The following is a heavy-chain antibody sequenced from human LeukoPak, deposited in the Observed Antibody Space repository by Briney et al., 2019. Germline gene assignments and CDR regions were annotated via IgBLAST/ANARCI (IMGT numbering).Heavy chain of an antibody. CDR2: IRPNDGTT. J-gene: IGHJ5*02. CDR1: GFTFSNYG. V-gene: IGHV3-48*01. Sequence: GGSLRLSCEASGFTFSNYGMNWVRQAPGKGLEWVSYIRPNDGTTHYADSVKGRFTISRDNAKNSLSLQMTSLRADDTAVYYCVRGQASLDNWFDPWGQGTLAIVSS. CDR3: VRGQASLDNWFDP.